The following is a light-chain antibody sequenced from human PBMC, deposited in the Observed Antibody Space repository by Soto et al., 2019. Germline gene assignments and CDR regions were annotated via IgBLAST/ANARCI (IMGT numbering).Light chain of an antibody. CDR2: NTS. Sequence: EIVLTQSPGTLSLSPGEGATVSCRVSQSINSKSLVWYQRKFGQAPRLLIYNTSTRATGIPDRFSGSGSGTDSTLSISGLEPEDFAVYYCQHYGGSFIFGPGTKVDFK. CDR3: QHYGGSFI. CDR1: QSINSKS. V-gene: IGKV3-20*01. J-gene: IGKJ3*01.